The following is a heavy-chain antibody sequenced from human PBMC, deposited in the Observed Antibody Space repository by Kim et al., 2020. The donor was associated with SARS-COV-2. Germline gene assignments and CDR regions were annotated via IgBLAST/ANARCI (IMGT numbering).Heavy chain of an antibody. V-gene: IGHV4-59*01. CDR3: ARSEYYYDSSGPPPGGRDV. D-gene: IGHD3-22*01. J-gene: IGHJ6*02. Sequence: SRVTISVDTSKNQFSLKLSSVTAADTAVYYCARSEYYYDSSGPPPGGRDVWGQGTTVTVSS.